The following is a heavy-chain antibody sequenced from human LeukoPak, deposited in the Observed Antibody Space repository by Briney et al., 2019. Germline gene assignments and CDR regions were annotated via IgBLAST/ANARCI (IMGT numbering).Heavy chain of an antibody. V-gene: IGHV3-30-3*01. Sequence: GGSLRLSCAASGFTFSSYAMHWVRQAPGKGLEWVAVISYDGSNKYYADSVKGRFTISRDNSKNTLYLQMNSLRAEDTAVYYCARVPKYSSSSVDYWGQGTLVTVS. CDR2: ISYDGSNK. CDR3: ARVPKYSSSSVDY. D-gene: IGHD6-6*01. CDR1: GFTFSSYA. J-gene: IGHJ4*02.